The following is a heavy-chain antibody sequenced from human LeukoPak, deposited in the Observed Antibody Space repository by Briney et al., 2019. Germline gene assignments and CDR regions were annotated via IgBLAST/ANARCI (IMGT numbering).Heavy chain of an antibody. J-gene: IGHJ4*02. D-gene: IGHD3-16*01. CDR1: GGSISNYY. Sequence: SETLSLTCTVSGGSISNYYWNWIRQPPGKGLEWVGEINHSGSTDYNPSLKSRVTISVDTSKNQFSLKLSSVTAADTAVYYCARGPYDYVWGSYQYWGQGTLVTVSS. CDR2: INHSGST. V-gene: IGHV4-34*01. CDR3: ARGPYDYVWGSYQY.